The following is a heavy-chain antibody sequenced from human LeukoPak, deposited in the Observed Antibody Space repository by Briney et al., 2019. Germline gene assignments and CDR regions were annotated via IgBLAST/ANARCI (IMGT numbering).Heavy chain of an antibody. CDR2: INHSGIT. CDR3: AREADYYFDY. J-gene: IGHJ4*02. CDR1: GGSFSGYY. Sequence: SETLSLTCAVYGGSFSGYYWSWIRQPLGKGLEWIGEINHSGITNYNPSLKSRVTISVDTSKNQFSLKLSSVTAADTAVYYCAREADYYFDYWGQGTLVTVSS. D-gene: IGHD6-25*01. V-gene: IGHV4-34*01.